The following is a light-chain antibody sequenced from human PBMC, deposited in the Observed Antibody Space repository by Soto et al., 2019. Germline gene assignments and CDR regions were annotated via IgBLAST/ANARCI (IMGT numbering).Light chain of an antibody. CDR2: DAS. V-gene: IGKV3D-11*01. CDR1: QGVSSY. CDR3: QQRSNWPWIT. J-gene: IGKJ5*01. Sequence: EIVLTQSPATLSLSPGERATLSCRASQGVSSYLAWYQQKPGQAPRLLIYDASNRATGIPARFSGSGPGTDFTLTISSLEPEDFAVYYCQQRSNWPWITVGQGTRLEIK.